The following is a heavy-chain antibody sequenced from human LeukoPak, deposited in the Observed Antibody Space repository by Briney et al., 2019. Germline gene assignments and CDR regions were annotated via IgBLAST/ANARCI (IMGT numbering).Heavy chain of an antibody. D-gene: IGHD5-18*01. CDR2: IWYDGSNK. CDR1: GFTFSSYG. CDR3: AALSGYSYGSGYYYYYYGMDV. J-gene: IGHJ6*02. Sequence: GGSLRLSCAASGFTFSSYGMHWVRQAPGKGLEWVAVIWYDGSNKYYADSVKGRFTISRDNSKNTLYLQMNSLRAEDTAVYYCAALSGYSYGSGYYYYYYGMDVWGRGTTVTVSS. V-gene: IGHV3-33*01.